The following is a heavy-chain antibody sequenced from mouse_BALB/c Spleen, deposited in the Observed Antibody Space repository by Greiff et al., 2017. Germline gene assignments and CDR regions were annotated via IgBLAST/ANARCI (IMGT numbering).Heavy chain of an antibody. V-gene: IGHV1-5*01. J-gene: IGHJ3*01. Sequence: EVKLQESGTVLARPGASVKMSCKASGYTFTSYWMHWVKQRPGQGLEWIGAIYPGNSDTSYNQKFKGKATLTTDKSSSTAYMQLSRLTSEDSAVYFCARGYYGSGFAYWGQGTLVTVSA. CDR3: ARGYYGSGFAY. D-gene: IGHD1-1*01. CDR2: IYPGNSDT. CDR1: GYTFTSYW.